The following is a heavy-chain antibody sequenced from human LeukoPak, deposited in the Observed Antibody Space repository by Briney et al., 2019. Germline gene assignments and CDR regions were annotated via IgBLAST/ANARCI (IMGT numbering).Heavy chain of an antibody. Sequence: GGSLRLSCAASGFTFSSYAMSWVRQAPGQGLVWVSGISGSSAGTYYADSVEGRFTISRDNSKNTLYLQMNGLRAEDTAIYYCAKVPHHITYYYDSSGYVFDYWGQGTLVTVSS. J-gene: IGHJ4*02. CDR1: GFTFSSYA. CDR3: AKVPHHITYYYDSSGYVFDY. D-gene: IGHD3-22*01. CDR2: ISGSSAGT. V-gene: IGHV3-23*01.